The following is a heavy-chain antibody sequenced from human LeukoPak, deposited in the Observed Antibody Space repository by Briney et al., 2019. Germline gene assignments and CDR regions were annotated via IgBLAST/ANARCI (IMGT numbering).Heavy chain of an antibody. CDR1: GFTFSNYW. CDR3: ARGGFTGTSCPYFDY. CDR2: ISSDESST. Sequence: PGRSLRLSCAASGFTFSNYWTHWVRQAPGKGLVWVSRISSDESSTTYADSVKGRFTISRDNAKNTLYLKMNTLRAEDTAIYFCARGGFTGTSCPYFDYWGQGTLVTVSS. V-gene: IGHV3-74*01. D-gene: IGHD2-2*01. J-gene: IGHJ4*02.